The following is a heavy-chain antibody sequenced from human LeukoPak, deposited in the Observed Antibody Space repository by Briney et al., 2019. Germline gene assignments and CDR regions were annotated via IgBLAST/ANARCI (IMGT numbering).Heavy chain of an antibody. CDR2: SYNSGST. V-gene: IGHV4-59*08. CDR1: GGSISEYY. J-gene: IGHJ4*02. Sequence: PSETLSLTCTVSGGSISEYYWSWIRQPPGKGLEWIGSSYNSGSTNYNSSLKSRVTISVDTSKNQLSLRLSSVTAADTAVYYCARHRSGSFDSWGQGTLVTVSS. D-gene: IGHD3-3*01. CDR3: ARHRSGSFDS.